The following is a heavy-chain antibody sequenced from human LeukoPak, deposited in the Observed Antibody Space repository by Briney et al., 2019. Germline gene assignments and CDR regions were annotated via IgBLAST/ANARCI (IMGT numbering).Heavy chain of an antibody. CDR1: GFTFSSYG. Sequence: GGSLRLSCAASGFTFSSYGMHWVRQAPGKGLEWVAFIRYDGSNKYYTDPVKGRFTISRDNSKNTLYLQMNSLRAEDTAVYYCAKGDQWLARAAEYFQHWGQGTLVTVSS. V-gene: IGHV3-30*02. CDR2: IRYDGSNK. J-gene: IGHJ1*01. D-gene: IGHD6-19*01. CDR3: AKGDQWLARAAEYFQH.